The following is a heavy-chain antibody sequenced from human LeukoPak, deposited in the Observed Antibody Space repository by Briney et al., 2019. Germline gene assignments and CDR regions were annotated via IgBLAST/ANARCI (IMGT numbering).Heavy chain of an antibody. D-gene: IGHD4-23*01. CDR1: GGSISSGSYY. CDR3: ARLRWSSPVGV. J-gene: IGHJ6*02. Sequence: SETLSLTCTVSGGSISSGSYYWSWIRQPAGKGLEWIGRIYTSGSTNYNPPLKSRVTISVDTSKNQFSLKLSSVTAADTAVYYCARLRWSSPVGVWGQGTTVTVSS. CDR2: IYTSGST. V-gene: IGHV4-61*02.